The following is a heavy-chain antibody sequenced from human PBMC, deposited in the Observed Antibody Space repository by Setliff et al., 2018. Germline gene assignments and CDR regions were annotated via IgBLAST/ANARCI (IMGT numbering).Heavy chain of an antibody. D-gene: IGHD3-22*01. CDR3: ARGRIHDSSDYIGNWFDP. V-gene: IGHV1-2*02. J-gene: IGHJ5*02. CDR2: INVNSGDT. Sequence: ASVKVSCKASGYTFTGYYIHWVRQAPGEGLEWMGYINVNSGDTNYAQKFQGRVIVTRDTSSSTAYMEPRSLRPDDTAVYFCARGRIHDSSDYIGNWFDPWGQGTLVTVSS. CDR1: GYTFTGYY.